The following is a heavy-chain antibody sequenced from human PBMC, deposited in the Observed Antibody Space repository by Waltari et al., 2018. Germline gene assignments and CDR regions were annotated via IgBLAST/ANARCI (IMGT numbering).Heavy chain of an antibody. CDR1: GFSLSTSGVG. CDR2: IYWDDDK. D-gene: IGHD3-3*01. V-gene: IGHV2-5*02. Sequence: QITLKESGPTLVKPTQTLTLTCTFSGFSLSTSGVGVGWIRQPPRKALEWLALIYWDDDKRYIPSLKSRITITKDTSKNHVVLTMTNMDPVDTATYYCAHSKYYDFWSGYYSNNWFDPWGQGTLVTVSS. J-gene: IGHJ5*02. CDR3: AHSKYYDFWSGYYSNNWFDP.